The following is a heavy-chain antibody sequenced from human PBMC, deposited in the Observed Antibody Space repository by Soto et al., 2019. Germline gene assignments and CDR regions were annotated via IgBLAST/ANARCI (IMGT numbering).Heavy chain of an antibody. CDR1: GFTFSRHG. J-gene: IGHJ4*02. CDR3: ARDDDYPDYGFDY. V-gene: IGHV3-33*01. CDR2: ILNDASGH. Sequence: QVQLVESGGGVVQPGTSLRLSCAASGFTFSRHGMHWVRQPPGKGLEWGAVILNDASGHWYADSVKRRFSISRDNFENTLYLQMNGLRLEDTAMYYCARDDDYPDYGFDYWGQGTLVTVSS. D-gene: IGHD4-17*01.